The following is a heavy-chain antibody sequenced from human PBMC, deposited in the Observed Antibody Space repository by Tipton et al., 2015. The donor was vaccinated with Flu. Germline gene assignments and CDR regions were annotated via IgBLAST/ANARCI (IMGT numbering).Heavy chain of an antibody. Sequence: TLSLTCSVSGGSISSYFWSWFGQPPGKALEWIGSFYYSGTTSYNPSLKSRLTVSLDTSKIHFSLRLTSVTAADTGVYFCARDRSGSGSYYSAFDIWGQGTMVSVSS. CDR1: GGSISSYF. V-gene: IGHV4-59*01. J-gene: IGHJ3*02. D-gene: IGHD3-10*01. CDR2: FYYSGTT. CDR3: ARDRSGSGSYYSAFDI.